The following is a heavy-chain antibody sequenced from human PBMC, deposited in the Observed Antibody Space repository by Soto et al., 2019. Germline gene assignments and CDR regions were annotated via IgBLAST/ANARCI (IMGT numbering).Heavy chain of an antibody. CDR2: SSAYNGNT. V-gene: IGHV1-18*01. CDR1: GYTFTSYG. Sequence: ASVKVSCKASGYTFTSYGISWARQAPGQGLEWMGRSSAYNGNTNYAQKLQGRVTMTTDTSTSTAYMELRSLRSDDTAVYYCPRDLGYDILTGRDAFDIWGQGTMVTVSS. D-gene: IGHD3-9*01. J-gene: IGHJ3*02. CDR3: PRDLGYDILTGRDAFDI.